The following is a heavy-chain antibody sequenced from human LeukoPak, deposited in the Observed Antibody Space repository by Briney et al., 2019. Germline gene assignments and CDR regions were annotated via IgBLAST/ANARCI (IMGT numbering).Heavy chain of an antibody. Sequence: PSETLFLTCNVSGGSISGNYWSWIRQPAGKGLEWIGHIYSSGGTKFNPSLKSRVSMSVLMSKNQFSLRLNSVTAADTAVYYCARDWSVAGPPDHFDYWGHGILVTVSS. CDR2: IYSSGGT. CDR1: GGSISGNY. D-gene: IGHD6-19*01. CDR3: ARDWSVAGPPDHFDY. V-gene: IGHV4-4*07. J-gene: IGHJ4*01.